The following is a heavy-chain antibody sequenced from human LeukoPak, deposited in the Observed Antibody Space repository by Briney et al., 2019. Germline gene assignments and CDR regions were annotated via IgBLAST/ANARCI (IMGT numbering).Heavy chain of an antibody. CDR2: ISGSGGST. CDR3: AKAPIGYSYGLFDY. J-gene: IGHJ4*02. Sequence: HTGGSLRLSCAAPGFTFSDYYVTWIRQAPGKGLEWVSAISGSGGSTYYADSVKGRFTISRDNSKNTLYLQMNSLRAEDTAVYYCAKAPIGYSYGLFDYWGQGTLVTVSS. D-gene: IGHD5-18*01. V-gene: IGHV3-23*01. CDR1: GFTFSDYY.